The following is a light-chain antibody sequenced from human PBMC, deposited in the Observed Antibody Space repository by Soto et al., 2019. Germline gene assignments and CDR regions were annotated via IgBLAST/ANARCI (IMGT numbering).Light chain of an antibody. CDR1: QSISTH. CDR3: QQYTSYWT. CDR2: DAS. J-gene: IGKJ1*01. Sequence: DMQMTQSPSSLSASVGDRVSITCRASQSISTHLSWYQQKPGKAPKLLIYDASTLEDGVPSRFSGSGSGTEFTLTISSLQPDDYATYYCQQYTSYWTFGQGTKVDIK. V-gene: IGKV1-5*01.